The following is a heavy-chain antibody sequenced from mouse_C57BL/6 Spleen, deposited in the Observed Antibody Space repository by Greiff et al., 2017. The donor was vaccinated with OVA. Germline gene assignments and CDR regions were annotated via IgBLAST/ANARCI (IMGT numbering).Heavy chain of an antibody. Sequence: QVQLQQSGAELVRPGASVTLSCKASGYTFTDYEMHWVKQTPVHGLEWIGAIDPETGGTAYNQKFKGKAILTADKSSSTAYMELRSLTSEDSAVYYCTGVFITTVVAGFDYWGQGTTLTVSS. CDR2: IDPETGGT. CDR3: TGVFITTVVAGFDY. V-gene: IGHV1-15*01. CDR1: GYTFTDYE. J-gene: IGHJ2*01. D-gene: IGHD1-1*01.